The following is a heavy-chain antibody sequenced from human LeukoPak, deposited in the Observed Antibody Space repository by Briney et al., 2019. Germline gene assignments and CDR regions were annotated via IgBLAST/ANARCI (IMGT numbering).Heavy chain of an antibody. J-gene: IGHJ4*02. D-gene: IGHD6-13*01. V-gene: IGHV4-39*01. CDR1: GDSISNSGYY. CDR3: ARKKLVARGYFDF. CDR2: INHSRTN. Sequence: PSETLSLTCTVSGDSISNSGYYWDWIRQSPGKGLEWIGSINHSRTNYYEPSLKSRVTISVDASKNQFSLKLSSVTAADTTIYYCARKKLVARGYFDFWGRGIPVTVSS.